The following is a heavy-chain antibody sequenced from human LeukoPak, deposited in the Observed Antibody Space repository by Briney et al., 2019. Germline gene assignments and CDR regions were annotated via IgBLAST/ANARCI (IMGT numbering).Heavy chain of an antibody. CDR3: ATHKEGSYFES. J-gene: IGHJ4*02. V-gene: IGHV4-34*01. Sequence: SETLSLTCAVYGGSFSGYYWSWIRQPPGKGLEWIGEINHSGSTNYNPSLKSRVTISVDTSKNQFSLKLSSVTAADTAVYYCATHKEGSYFESWGQGTLVTVSS. CDR2: INHSGST. CDR1: GGSFSGYY. D-gene: IGHD3-10*01.